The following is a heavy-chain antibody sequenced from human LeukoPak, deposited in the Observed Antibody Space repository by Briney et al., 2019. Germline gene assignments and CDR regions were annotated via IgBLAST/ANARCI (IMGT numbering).Heavy chain of an antibody. D-gene: IGHD6-19*01. CDR2: IYSGGST. CDR1: GFTFNSYA. V-gene: IGHV3-53*01. J-gene: IGHJ4*02. CDR3: ARDKAGARPY. Sequence: GGSLRLSCAAPGFTFNSYAMNWVRQAPGKGLEWVSVIYSGGSTYYADSVKGRFTISRDNSKNTLYLQMNSLRAEDTAVYYCARDKAGARPYWGQGTLVTVSS.